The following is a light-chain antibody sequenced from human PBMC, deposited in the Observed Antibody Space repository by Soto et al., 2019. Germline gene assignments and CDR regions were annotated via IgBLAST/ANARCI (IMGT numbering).Light chain of an antibody. V-gene: IGKV1-5*01. J-gene: IGKJ1*01. Sequence: DIQMTQSPSPLYASAGDRVTITCRASQSISNWLAWYQQKPGKAPKLQMYDASSLESGVPSRFSGSGSGTEFTLTINSLQPDDVTTYYCQHYQSYSATFGQGTKVESK. CDR2: DAS. CDR3: QHYQSYSAT. CDR1: QSISNW.